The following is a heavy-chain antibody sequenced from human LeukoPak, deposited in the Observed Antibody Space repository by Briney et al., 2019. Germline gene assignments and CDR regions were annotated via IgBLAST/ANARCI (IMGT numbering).Heavy chain of an antibody. J-gene: IGHJ4*02. Sequence: PGGSLRLSCAASGFSFSSYWMSWVRQAPGKGLEWVANINQDGSEKYYVDSVKGPFTISRDNAKNSLYLQMNSLRVEDTAVYYCAKQLGYCSAGSCYFPYWGQGTLVTVSS. CDR1: GFSFSSYW. CDR2: INQDGSEK. V-gene: IGHV3-7*03. D-gene: IGHD2-15*01. CDR3: AKQLGYCSAGSCYFPY.